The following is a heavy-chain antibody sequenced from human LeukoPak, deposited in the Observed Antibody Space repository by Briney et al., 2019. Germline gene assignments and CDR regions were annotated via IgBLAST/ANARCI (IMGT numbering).Heavy chain of an antibody. CDR3: ARDCGSYRRWFDP. V-gene: IGHV3-30*02. D-gene: IGHD1-26*01. Sequence: PGGSLRLSCAASGFTFSSYGMHWVRQAPGKGLEWVAFIRYDGSNKYYADSVKGRFTISRDNAKNSLYLQMNSLRAEDTAVYYCARDCGSYRRWFDPWGQGTLVTVSS. CDR1: GFTFSSYG. CDR2: IRYDGSNK. J-gene: IGHJ5*02.